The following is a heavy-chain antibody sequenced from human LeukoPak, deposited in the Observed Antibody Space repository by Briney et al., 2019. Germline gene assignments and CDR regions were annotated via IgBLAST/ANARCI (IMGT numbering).Heavy chain of an antibody. V-gene: IGHV3-21*01. D-gene: IGHD1-26*01. J-gene: IGHJ4*02. Sequence: GFLRLSCAASGFTFSSYSMNWVRQAPGKGLEWVSSISSSSSYIYYADSVKGRFTISRDNAKNSLYLQMNSLRAEDTAVYYCARDSGEGATNFDYWGQGTLVTVSS. CDR1: GFTFSSYS. CDR2: ISSSSSYI. CDR3: ARDSGEGATNFDY.